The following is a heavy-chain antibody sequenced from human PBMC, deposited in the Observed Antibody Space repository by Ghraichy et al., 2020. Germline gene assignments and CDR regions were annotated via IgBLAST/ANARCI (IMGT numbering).Heavy chain of an antibody. CDR1: GYTFTGYY. V-gene: IGHV1-2*02. J-gene: IGHJ4*02. CDR3: ARDLGYCGGDCYTFS. D-gene: IGHD2-21*02. CDR2: ISPNSGAT. Sequence: ASVKVSCKASGYTFTGYYMHWVRQAPGQGLEWMGWISPNSGATNYAQKFQDRVTMTGDTSISTAYMELSRLTSDDTAMYYCARDLGYCGGDCYTFSWGQGTLVTVSS.